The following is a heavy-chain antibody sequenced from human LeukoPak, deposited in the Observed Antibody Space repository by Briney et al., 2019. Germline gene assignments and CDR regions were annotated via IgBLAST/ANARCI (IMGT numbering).Heavy chain of an antibody. D-gene: IGHD2-21*02. CDR3: ARGTVVTATHYYYGMDV. Sequence: PSETLSPTCTVSGGSISSYYWSWIRQPPGKGLEWIGYIYYSGSTNYNPSLKSRVTISVDTSKNQFSLKLSSVTAADTAVYYCARGTVVTATHYYYGMDVWGQGTTVTVSS. CDR1: GGSISSYY. J-gene: IGHJ6*02. V-gene: IGHV4-59*01. CDR2: IYYSGST.